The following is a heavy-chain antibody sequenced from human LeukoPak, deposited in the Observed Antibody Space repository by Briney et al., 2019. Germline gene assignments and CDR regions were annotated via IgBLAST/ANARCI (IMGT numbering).Heavy chain of an antibody. CDR3: AGNTRVATPYKWYDP. CDR2: IYISGTT. D-gene: IGHD5-12*01. Sequence: PSQTLSLTCTVSGGSISSDTYYWSWIRQPAGKGLEWIGRIYISGTTNYNPSLKSRVTMSVDTSKNQFSLELSSVPAAETAVYYCAGNTRVATPYKWYDPWGQGILVTVSS. CDR1: GGSISSDTYY. J-gene: IGHJ5*02. V-gene: IGHV4-61*02.